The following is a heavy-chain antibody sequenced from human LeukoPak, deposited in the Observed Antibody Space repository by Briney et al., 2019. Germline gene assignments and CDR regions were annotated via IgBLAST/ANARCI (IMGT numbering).Heavy chain of an antibody. V-gene: IGHV4-31*03. J-gene: IGHJ6*02. CDR1: GGSISTGGFF. CDR3: ALGYCSGGNCSYYSYGMDV. Sequence: PSETLSLTCTVSGGSISTGGFFWTWIRQHPGKGLEWIGYIYHSGATSYNPSLQSRLTMSVDTSKNQFSLKLSSVTAADTAVYYCALGYCSGGNCSYYSYGMDVWGQGTTVTVSS. D-gene: IGHD2-15*01. CDR2: IYHSGAT.